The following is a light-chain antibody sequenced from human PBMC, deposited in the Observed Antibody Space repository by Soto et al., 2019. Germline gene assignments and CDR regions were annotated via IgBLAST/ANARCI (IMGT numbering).Light chain of an antibody. CDR2: GNN. V-gene: IGLV1-40*01. Sequence: QSVLTQPPSVSGAPGQRVTISCTGSSSNIGAGYDVHWYQQLPGTAPKVLIYGNNNRPSGVPDRFSGSKSGTSASLAITGLQAEYEADYDCQSYDTSLSGSYVFGTGTKLTVL. J-gene: IGLJ1*01. CDR3: QSYDTSLSGSYV. CDR1: SSNIGAGYD.